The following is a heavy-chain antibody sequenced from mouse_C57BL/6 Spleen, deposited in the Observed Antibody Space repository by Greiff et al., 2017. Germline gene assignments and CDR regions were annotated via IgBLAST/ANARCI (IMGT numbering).Heavy chain of an antibody. V-gene: IGHV1-15*01. CDR3: ARDYGKGY. J-gene: IGHJ2*01. CDR1: GYTFTDYD. D-gene: IGHD2-1*01. CDR2: IDPETGGT. Sequence: QVQLQQSGAELVRPGASVTLSCKASGYTFTDYDMHWVKQTPVHGLEWIGAIDPETGGTAYNQKFTGKAILTADKSSSTAYMELRSLTSEDSAGNYCARDYGKGYGGKGTTLTVSS.